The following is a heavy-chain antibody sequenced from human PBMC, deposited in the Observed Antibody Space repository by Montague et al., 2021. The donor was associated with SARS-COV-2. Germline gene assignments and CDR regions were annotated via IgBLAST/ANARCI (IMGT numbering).Heavy chain of an antibody. Sequence: PALVKPTQTLTLTCTFSGFSLSTSGMCVSWIRQPPGKALEWLALIDWDDDKYYSTSLKTRLTISKDTSKNQVVLTMTNMDPVDTATCYCARTQIVDIYYYYGMDVWGQGTTVTVSS. J-gene: IGHJ6*02. CDR3: ARTQIVDIYYYYGMDV. CDR2: IDWDDDK. V-gene: IGHV2-70*01. D-gene: IGHD5-12*01. CDR1: GFSLSTSGMC.